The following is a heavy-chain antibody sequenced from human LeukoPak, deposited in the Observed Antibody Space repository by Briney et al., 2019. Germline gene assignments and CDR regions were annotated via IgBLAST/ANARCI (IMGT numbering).Heavy chain of an antibody. CDR2: INHSGST. CDR1: GGSFRGYY. Sequence: SETLSLTCAVYGGSFRGYYWSWIRHPPGKGLEWRGEINHSGSTNYNPSLKSRVTISVDTSKLQFSLMRSSVTAVDTAVYYCASRGSSSSGFIDYWGQGTLVTVSS. CDR3: ASRGSSSSGFIDY. V-gene: IGHV4-34*01. J-gene: IGHJ4*02. D-gene: IGHD6-6*01.